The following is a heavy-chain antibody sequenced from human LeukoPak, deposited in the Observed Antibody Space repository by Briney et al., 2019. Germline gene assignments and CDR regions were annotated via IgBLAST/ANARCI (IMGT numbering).Heavy chain of an antibody. D-gene: IGHD5-18*01. J-gene: IGHJ4*02. CDR2: IYYSGST. V-gene: IGHV4-59*01. Sequence: SETLSLTCTVSGGSISSYYWSWIRQPPGKGLEWIGYIYYSGSTNYNPSLKSRVTISVDTPKNQFSLKLSSVTAADTAVYYCARVKVGYSYGSPYFDYWGQGTLVTVSS. CDR1: GGSISSYY. CDR3: ARVKVGYSYGSPYFDY.